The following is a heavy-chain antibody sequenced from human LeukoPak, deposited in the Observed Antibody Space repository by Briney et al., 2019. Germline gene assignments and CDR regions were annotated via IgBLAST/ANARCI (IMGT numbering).Heavy chain of an antibody. CDR3: IGIATDRPKNYFHYGMDV. CDR2: IHYTGIT. CDR1: GGSISSSSDY. V-gene: IGHV4-39*01. Sequence: PSETLSLTCTVSGGSISSSSDYWGWVRQPPGRGLEWIGRIHYTGITYYNPTLESRLTISVDTSKNQFSLKLSSVTAADTAVFYCIGIATDRPKNYFHYGMDVWGQGTTVTVSS. J-gene: IGHJ6*02. D-gene: IGHD2/OR15-2a*01.